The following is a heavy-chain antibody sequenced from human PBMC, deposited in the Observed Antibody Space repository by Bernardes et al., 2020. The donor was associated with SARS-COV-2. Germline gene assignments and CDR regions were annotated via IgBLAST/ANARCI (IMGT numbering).Heavy chain of an antibody. D-gene: IGHD3-22*01. CDR1: GGSISSSNW. CDR3: AKRSYYYDGSDYSEFYYLDA. Sequence: SETLSLTCAVSGGSISSSNWWWCGRHPPGKGREWMGEIYHCGSTNYNPSLQSRVTISVDKSKNQFSLKLSSVTAADTALYYCAKRSYYYDGSDYSEFYYLDAWGQGTLVTVSS. CDR2: IYHCGST. J-gene: IGHJ4*02. V-gene: IGHV4-4*02.